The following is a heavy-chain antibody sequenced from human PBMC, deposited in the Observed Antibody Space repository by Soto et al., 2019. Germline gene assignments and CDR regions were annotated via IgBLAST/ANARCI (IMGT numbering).Heavy chain of an antibody. Sequence: GASVKVSCKASGYTFTSYYMHWVRQAPGQGLEWMGIINPSGGSTSYAQKFQGRVTMTRDTSTSTVYMELSSLRSEDTAVYYCAREDPYYYDSSGYSLDYWGQGTLVTVSS. J-gene: IGHJ4*02. D-gene: IGHD3-22*01. CDR2: INPSGGST. V-gene: IGHV1-46*01. CDR3: AREDPYYYDSSGYSLDY. CDR1: GYTFTSYY.